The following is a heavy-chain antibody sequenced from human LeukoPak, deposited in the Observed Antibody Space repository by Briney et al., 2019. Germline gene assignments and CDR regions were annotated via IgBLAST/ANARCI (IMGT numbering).Heavy chain of an antibody. CDR3: ATHRLPMPDAFDI. CDR2: IIPIFGTA. D-gene: IGHD2-21*02. J-gene: IGHJ3*02. V-gene: IGHV1-69*05. Sequence: SVKVSCKASGGTFSSYAISWVRQAPGQGLEWMGGIIPIFGTANYAQKFQGRVTITTDESTSTAYMELSSLRSEDTAVYYCATHRLPMPDAFDIWGQGTMVTVSS. CDR1: GGTFSSYA.